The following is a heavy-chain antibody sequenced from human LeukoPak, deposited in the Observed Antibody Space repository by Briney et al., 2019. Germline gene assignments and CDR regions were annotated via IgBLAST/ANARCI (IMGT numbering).Heavy chain of an antibody. CDR2: IYHSGST. CDR3: ARDPPTTVTTPDY. J-gene: IGHJ4*02. Sequence: SETLSLTCAVSGYSISSGYFWGWIRQPPGKGLEWIGTIYHSGSTYYNPSLKSRVTISVDTSNNQFSLKLNSVTVADTAVYYCARDPPTTVTTPDYWGQGTLVTVSS. D-gene: IGHD4-17*01. CDR1: GYSISSGYF. V-gene: IGHV4-38-2*02.